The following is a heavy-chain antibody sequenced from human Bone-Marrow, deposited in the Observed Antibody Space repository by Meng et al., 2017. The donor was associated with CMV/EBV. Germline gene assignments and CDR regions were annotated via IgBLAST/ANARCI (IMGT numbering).Heavy chain of an antibody. CDR2: INSDGSST. Sequence: GESLKISCAASGFSLSTYWMHWVRQAPGKGLVWVSRINSDGSSTSYADSVKGRFTISRDNAKNTLYLQMNSLRAEDTAVYYCARSGGDIVVVPAAIAHGMDVWGQGTTVTVSS. CDR1: GFSLSTYW. CDR3: ARSGGDIVVVPAAIAHGMDV. J-gene: IGHJ6*02. D-gene: IGHD2-2*01. V-gene: IGHV3-74*01.